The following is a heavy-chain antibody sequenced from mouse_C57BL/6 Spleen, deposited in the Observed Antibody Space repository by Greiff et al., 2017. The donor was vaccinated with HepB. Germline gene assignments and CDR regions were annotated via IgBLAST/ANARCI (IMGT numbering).Heavy chain of an antibody. J-gene: IGHJ1*03. CDR2: IYPGSGST. D-gene: IGHD1-1*01. Sequence: VQLQQPGAELVKPGASVKMSCKASGYTFTSYWITWVKQRPGQGLEWIGDIYPGSGSTNYNEKFKSKATLTVDTSSSTAYMQLSSLTSEDSAVYYCARRLDYYGSSYWYFDVWGTGTTVTVSS. V-gene: IGHV1-55*01. CDR1: GYTFTSYW. CDR3: ARRLDYYGSSYWYFDV.